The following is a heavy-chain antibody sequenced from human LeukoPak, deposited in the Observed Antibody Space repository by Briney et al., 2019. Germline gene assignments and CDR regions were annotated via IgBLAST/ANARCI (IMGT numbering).Heavy chain of an antibody. J-gene: IGHJ4*02. CDR1: GGSINSYY. V-gene: IGHV4-59*08. Sequence: SETLSPTCTVSGGSINSYYWSWIRQPPGKGLEWIGYIYYSGSTNYNPSLKSRVTISVDTSKNQFSLKLSSVTAADTAVYYCASRARYYGSGSYIDYWGQGTLVTVSS. D-gene: IGHD3-10*01. CDR3: ASRARYYGSGSYIDY. CDR2: IYYSGST.